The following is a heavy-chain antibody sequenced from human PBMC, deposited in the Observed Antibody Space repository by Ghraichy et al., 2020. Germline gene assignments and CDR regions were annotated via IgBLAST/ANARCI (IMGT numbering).Heavy chain of an antibody. V-gene: IGHV4-30-4*01. CDR3: ATQGYDSSGYYRDTKYYFDY. J-gene: IGHJ4*02. CDR2: IYYSGST. D-gene: IGHD3-22*01. Sequence: SETLSLTCTVSGGSISSGDYYWSWIRQPPGKGLEWIGYIYYSGSTYYNPSLKSRVTISVDTSKNQFSLKLSSVTAADTAVYYCATQGYDSSGYYRDTKYYFDYWGQGTLVTVSS. CDR1: GGSISSGDYY.